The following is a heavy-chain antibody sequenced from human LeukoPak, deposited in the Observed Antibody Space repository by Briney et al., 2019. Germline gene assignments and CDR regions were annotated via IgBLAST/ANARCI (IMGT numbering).Heavy chain of an antibody. D-gene: IGHD1-1*01. CDR1: GFTFDDYA. J-gene: IGHJ4*02. CDR2: ISWNSDSK. Sequence: GRSLRLSCAASGFTFDDYAMHWVRQVPGKGLEWVSSISWNSDSKDYGDSVKGRFTISRDNAKNSLYLQMRSLRSEDTAVYYCAKDTTGTTGGFDYWGQGTLVTVSS. V-gene: IGHV3-9*01. CDR3: AKDTTGTTGGFDY.